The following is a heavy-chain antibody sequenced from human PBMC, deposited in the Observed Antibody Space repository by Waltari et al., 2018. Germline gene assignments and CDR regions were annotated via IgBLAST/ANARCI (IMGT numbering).Heavy chain of an antibody. V-gene: IGHV1-69*04. CDR2: IIPILGIA. CDR1: GGTFSRYA. CDR3: ARALSGYLPNY. Sequence: QVQLVQSGAEVKKPGSSVKVSCKASGGTFSRYAISWVRQAPGQGLEWMGRIIPILGIANYAQKFQGRVTITADKSTSTAYMELSSLRSEDTAVYYCARALSGYLPNYWGQGTLVTVSS. D-gene: IGHD3-3*01. J-gene: IGHJ4*02.